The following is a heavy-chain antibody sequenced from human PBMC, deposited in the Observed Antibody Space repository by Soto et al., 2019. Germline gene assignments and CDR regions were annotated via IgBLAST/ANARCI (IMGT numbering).Heavy chain of an antibody. D-gene: IGHD3-22*01. CDR3: ARGLRAYYYDSRGPGY. CDR1: GYTFTSYD. J-gene: IGHJ4*02. V-gene: IGHV1-8*01. Sequence: ASVKVSCKASGYTFTSYDINWVRQATGQGLEWMGWMNPNSGSTGYAQKFQGRVTMTRNTSISTAYMELSSLRSEDTAVYYCARGLRAYYYDSRGPGYWGQGTLVTVSS. CDR2: MNPNSGST.